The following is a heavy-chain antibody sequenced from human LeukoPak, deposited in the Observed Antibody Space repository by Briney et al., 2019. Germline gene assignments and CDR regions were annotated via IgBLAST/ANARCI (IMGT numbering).Heavy chain of an antibody. CDR2: ISGSGDST. Sequence: GGSLRLSCAASTFTFSPYGMSWVRQPPGKGLEWVSTISGSGDSTYYADSVEGRFTISRDNSKNTLYLQMNSLRAEDTAVYYCARGVITFGGVIVTPYFDYWGQGTLVTVSS. CDR3: ARGVITFGGVIVTPYFDY. V-gene: IGHV3-23*01. CDR1: TFTFSPYG. J-gene: IGHJ4*02. D-gene: IGHD3-16*02.